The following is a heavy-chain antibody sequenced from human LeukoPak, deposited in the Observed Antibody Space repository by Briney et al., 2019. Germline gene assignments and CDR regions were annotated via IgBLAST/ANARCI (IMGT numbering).Heavy chain of an antibody. V-gene: IGHV3-21*01. CDR2: ISSSSNYI. CDR3: ARAVAGPAGEYYFDY. CDR1: GFTFSRYS. D-gene: IGHD6-19*01. Sequence: PGGSLRLSCAASGFTFSRYSMNWVRQAPGKGLEWVSSISSSSNYIYYTDSLKVRFSISRGNARNSLFLQMNSLRAEDTAVYYCARAVAGPAGEYYFDYWGQGTLVTVSS. J-gene: IGHJ4*02.